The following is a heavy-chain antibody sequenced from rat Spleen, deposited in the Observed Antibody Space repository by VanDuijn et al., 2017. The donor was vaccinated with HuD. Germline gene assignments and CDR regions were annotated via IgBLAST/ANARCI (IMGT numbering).Heavy chain of an antibody. V-gene: IGHV5-29*01. CDR3: TRKDYHTGDYFDY. J-gene: IGHJ2*01. CDR2: ISYDGSRT. CDR1: GFTFSDYY. Sequence: EVQLVQSDGGLVQPGRSLKLSCAASGFTFSDYYMAWVRQGPTKGLEWVATISYDGSRTYYRDSVKGRCTISRENAKSILYLQMDSLRSEDTATYYCTRKDYHTGDYFDYWGQGVMVTVSS. D-gene: IGHD1-12*01.